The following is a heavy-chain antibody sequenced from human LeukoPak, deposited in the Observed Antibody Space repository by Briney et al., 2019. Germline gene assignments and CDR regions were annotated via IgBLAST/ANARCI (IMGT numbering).Heavy chain of an antibody. CDR1: GASISGYY. CDR3: ARDLEEQGYY. D-gene: IGHD3-16*01. CDR2: IYYSGST. Sequence: SETLSLTCTVSGASISGYYWSWIRQPPGKGLEWIGYIYYSGSTNYNPSLKSRVTISVDTSKNQFSLKLSSVTAADTAMYYCARDLEEQGYYWGQGTLVTVSS. V-gene: IGHV4-59*01. J-gene: IGHJ4*02.